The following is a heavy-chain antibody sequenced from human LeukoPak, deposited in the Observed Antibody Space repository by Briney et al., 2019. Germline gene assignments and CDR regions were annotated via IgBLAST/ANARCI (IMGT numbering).Heavy chain of an antibody. J-gene: IGHJ5*02. D-gene: IGHD3-10*01. CDR2: ISINGDGT. V-gene: IGHV3-23*01. CDR3: AKDLLFPRFGSES. Sequence: GGSLRLSCAASGFTFNKFALSWVRQAPGMGLEWVSAISINGDGTYYADSVRGRFTISRDNSKNTLYLQMNSLKTEDTAVYYCAKDLLFPRFGSESWGQGTLVTVSS. CDR1: GFTFNKFA.